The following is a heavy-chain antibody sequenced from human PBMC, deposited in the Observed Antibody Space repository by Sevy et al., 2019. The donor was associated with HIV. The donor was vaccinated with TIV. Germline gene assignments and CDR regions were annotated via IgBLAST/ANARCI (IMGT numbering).Heavy chain of an antibody. CDR2: ISTSVSRV. J-gene: IGHJ4*02. V-gene: IGHV3-48*03. CDR1: GFPFSNYE. D-gene: IGHD2-8*01. CDR3: AREGCTKPHDY. Sequence: GGSLRLSCAASGFPFSNYEMNWVRQAPGKGLEWVAFISTSVSRVFYADSVKGRFTISRDNSKSSVYLQMNNLRPEDTAVYYCAREGCTKPHDYWGQGTLVTVSS.